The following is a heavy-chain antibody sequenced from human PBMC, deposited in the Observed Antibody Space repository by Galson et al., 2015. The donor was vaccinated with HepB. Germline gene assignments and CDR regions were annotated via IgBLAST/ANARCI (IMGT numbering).Heavy chain of an antibody. V-gene: IGHV3-64D*06. J-gene: IGHJ5*02. Sequence: SLRLSCAASGFTFSSYAMHWVRQAPGKGLEYVSAISSNGGSTYYADSVKGRFTISRDNSKNTLYLQMSSLRAEDTAVYYCVKDLTGDYGDRWGFDPWGQGTLVTVSS. CDR1: GFTFSSYA. D-gene: IGHD4-17*01. CDR2: ISSNGGST. CDR3: VKDLTGDYGDRWGFDP.